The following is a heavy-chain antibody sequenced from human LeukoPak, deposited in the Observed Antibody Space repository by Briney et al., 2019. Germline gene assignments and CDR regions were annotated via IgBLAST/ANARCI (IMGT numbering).Heavy chain of an antibody. CDR3: AKDRTYGYEAFDF. CDR1: GFTFDDYG. D-gene: IGHD5-18*01. Sequence: TGGSLRLSCVASGFTFDDYGMSWVRQVPGKGLEWVSAINWIGGKTAYADSVKGRFTISRDKAGNSLYLHMNSLRAEDTALYYCAKDRTYGYEAFDFWGQGTLVTVSS. CDR2: INWIGGKT. V-gene: IGHV3-20*04. J-gene: IGHJ4*02.